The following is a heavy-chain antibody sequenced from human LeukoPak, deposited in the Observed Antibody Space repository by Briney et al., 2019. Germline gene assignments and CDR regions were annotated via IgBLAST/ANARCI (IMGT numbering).Heavy chain of an antibody. D-gene: IGHD2-2*01. CDR3: AKEPYCSSTSCIGEYFQR. V-gene: IGHV3-30*18. CDR1: GFTFSSYG. Sequence: GRSLRLSCAASGFTFSSYGMHWVRQAPGKGLGRVAVISYDGSNKYYADSVKGRFTISRDNSKNTLYLQMNSLRAEDTAVYYCAKEPYCSSTSCIGEYFQRWGQGTVVIVS. J-gene: IGHJ1*01. CDR2: ISYDGSNK.